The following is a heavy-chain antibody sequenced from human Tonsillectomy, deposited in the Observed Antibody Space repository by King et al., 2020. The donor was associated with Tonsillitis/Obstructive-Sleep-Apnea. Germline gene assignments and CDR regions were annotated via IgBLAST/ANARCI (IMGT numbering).Heavy chain of an antibody. V-gene: IGHV3-15*07. CDR2: IKSKTDGGTT. CDR1: GFTFSNAW. CDR3: TTPKYYDCWSGSDYYGMDV. J-gene: IGHJ6*02. D-gene: IGHD3-3*01. Sequence: VQLVESGGGLVKPGGSLRLSCAASGFTFSNAWMNWVRQAPGKGLEWVGRIKSKTDGGTTDYAAPVKGRFTISRDDSKNTLYLQMNSLKTEDTAVYYCTTPKYYDCWSGSDYYGMDVWGQGTTVTVSS.